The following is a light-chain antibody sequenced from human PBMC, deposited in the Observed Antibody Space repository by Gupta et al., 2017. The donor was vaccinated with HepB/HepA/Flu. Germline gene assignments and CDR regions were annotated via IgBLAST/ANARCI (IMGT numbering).Light chain of an antibody. CDR2: WAS. Sequence: DIVMTQSPDSLAVSLGERATINCKSSQSVLYSSNNKNYLAWYQQKPGQPPKLLIYWASTRKSGVPDRFSGSESGTDFSLTISSLQAEDVAVYYCQQYYTTPPTFGQGTRLEIK. V-gene: IGKV4-1*01. CDR1: QSVLYSSNNKNY. J-gene: IGKJ5*01. CDR3: QQYYTTPPT.